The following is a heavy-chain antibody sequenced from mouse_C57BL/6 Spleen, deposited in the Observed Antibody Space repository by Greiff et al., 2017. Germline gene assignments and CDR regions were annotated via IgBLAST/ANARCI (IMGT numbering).Heavy chain of an antibody. J-gene: IGHJ3*01. D-gene: IGHD3-2*02. Sequence: DVKLQESGPGLVKPSQSLSLTCSVTGYSITSGYYWNWIRQFPGNKLEWMGYISYDGSNNYNPSLKNRISITRDTTKNQFFLKLNSVTTEDTATYYCARGGQLRLPPWFAYWGQGTLVTVSA. CDR3: ARGGQLRLPPWFAY. V-gene: IGHV3-6*01. CDR1: GYSITSGYY. CDR2: ISYDGSN.